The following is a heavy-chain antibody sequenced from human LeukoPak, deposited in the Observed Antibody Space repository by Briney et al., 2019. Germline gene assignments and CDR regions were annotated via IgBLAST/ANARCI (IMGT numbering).Heavy chain of an antibody. CDR1: GYTFTGYY. Sequence: ASVKVSCKASGYTFTGYYMHWVRQAPGQGLEWMGWINPNSGGTNYAQKFQGRVTMTRDTSISTAYMELSRLRSDDTAVYYCARCRGWNDPYDAFDIWGQGTMDTVSS. CDR3: ARCRGWNDPYDAFDI. J-gene: IGHJ3*02. CDR2: INPNSGGT. D-gene: IGHD1-1*01. V-gene: IGHV1-2*02.